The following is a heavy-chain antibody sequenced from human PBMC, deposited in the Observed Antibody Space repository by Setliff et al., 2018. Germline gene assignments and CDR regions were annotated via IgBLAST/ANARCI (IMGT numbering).Heavy chain of an antibody. CDR1: GFVVTNSE. CDR3: ARCSSWHGHYPHFNY. CDR2: ISGSGDST. Sequence: GGSLRLSCAASGFVVTNSEMSWVRQTPGKGLEWVSTISGSGDSTYYADSVRGRFTISRDNSKNSLYLQMNSLRAEDTAIYYCARCSSWHGHYPHFNYWGQGTLVTVSS. J-gene: IGHJ4*02. V-gene: IGHV3-23*01. D-gene: IGHD6-13*01.